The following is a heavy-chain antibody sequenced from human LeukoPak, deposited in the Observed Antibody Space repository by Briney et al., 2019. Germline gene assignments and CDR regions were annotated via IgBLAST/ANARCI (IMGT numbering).Heavy chain of an antibody. CDR2: INSDGSST. J-gene: IGHJ4*02. CDR3: ARGYCSSTSCPKAYYFDY. V-gene: IGHV3-74*01. D-gene: IGHD2-2*01. CDR1: GFTFSSYW. Sequence: PGGSLRLSCAASGFTFSSYWMHWVRQAPGKGLVWVSRINSDGSSTSYADSMKGRFTISRDNAENTLYLQMNSLRAEDTAVYYCARGYCSSTSCPKAYYFDYWGQGTLVTVSS.